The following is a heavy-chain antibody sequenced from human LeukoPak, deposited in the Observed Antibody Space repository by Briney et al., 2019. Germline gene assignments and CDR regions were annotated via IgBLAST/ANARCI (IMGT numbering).Heavy chain of an antibody. J-gene: IGHJ3*02. Sequence: PGGSLRLSCAASGXTFSNYWMNWVRQVPGKGLEWVANIKQDGSEMYSVDSVKGRFTISRDNAKNSLYLQMNSLRAEDTALYYCARVDTYGFDIWGQGTMVTVSP. V-gene: IGHV3-7*05. CDR1: GXTFSNYW. CDR2: IKQDGSEM. CDR3: ARVDTYGFDI. D-gene: IGHD3-16*01.